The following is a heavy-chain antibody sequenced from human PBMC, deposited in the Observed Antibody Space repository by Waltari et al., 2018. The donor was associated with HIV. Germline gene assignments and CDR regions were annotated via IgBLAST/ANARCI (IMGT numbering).Heavy chain of an antibody. CDR2: IYYSGST. V-gene: IGHV4-59*01. D-gene: IGHD6-6*01. CDR3: VRGRQYISSSWFDP. Sequence: QVQLQESGPGLVKPSETLSLTCTVSHGSISGYYWSWIRQPPGKGREWIGQIYYSGSTNYNPALKSRVTISVDTSKNQCSLRLSSVTVADTAGYYCVRGRQYISSSWFDPWGQGTLVTVSS. J-gene: IGHJ5*02. CDR1: HGSISGYY.